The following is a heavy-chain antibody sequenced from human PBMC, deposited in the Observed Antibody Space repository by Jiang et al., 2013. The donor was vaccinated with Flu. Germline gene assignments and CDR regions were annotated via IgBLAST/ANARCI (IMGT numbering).Heavy chain of an antibody. Sequence: EYTFINNAIHWVRQAPGQRLEWMGWINTGNGNTKYSQKFQGRVTITRDTSASTAYMELSSLISEDTAVYYCARRLSRHFDYWGQGTLVTVSS. J-gene: IGHJ4*02. CDR1: EYTFINNA. CDR3: ARRLSRHFDY. CDR2: INTGNGNT. D-gene: IGHD2/OR15-2a*01. V-gene: IGHV1-3*04.